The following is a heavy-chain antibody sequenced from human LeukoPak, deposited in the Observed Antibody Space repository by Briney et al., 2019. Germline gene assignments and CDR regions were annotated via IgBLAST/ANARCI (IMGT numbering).Heavy chain of an antibody. Sequence: GGSLRLSCTASGFSFSDDPMNWVRQAPGKGLEWVSNIRSGGSDKYYADSVKGRFTISRDSVKSSLYLQMNSLGAEDTAVYYCVRDTHYAFNIWGQGTMVTVS. J-gene: IGHJ3*02. V-gene: IGHV3-21*05. CDR3: VRDTHYAFNI. CDR1: GFSFSDDP. CDR2: IRSGGSDK.